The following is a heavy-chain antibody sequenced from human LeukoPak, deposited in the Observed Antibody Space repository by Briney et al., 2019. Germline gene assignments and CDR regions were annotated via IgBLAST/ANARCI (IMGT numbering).Heavy chain of an antibody. CDR3: ASYTAGGGGLDY. CDR2: INHSGST. V-gene: IGHV4-34*01. CDR1: GGSLSGYY. Sequence: SETLSLTCAVYGGSLSGYYWSWIRQHPGKGLEWIGEINHSGSTNYNPSLKSRGSISVDTSKNQFSLKLSSVTAADTAVYYCASYTAGGGGLDYWGQGTLVTVSS. J-gene: IGHJ4*02. D-gene: IGHD5-18*01.